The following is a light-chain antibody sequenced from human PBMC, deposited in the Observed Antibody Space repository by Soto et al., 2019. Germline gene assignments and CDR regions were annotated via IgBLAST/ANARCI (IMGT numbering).Light chain of an antibody. CDR1: QSISSY. CDR3: QQSYSTQT. Sequence: DIQMTQSPSSLSASVGDRVTITCRASQSISSYLNWYQQKPGKAPKLLIYAASRLQSGVPSRFSGSGSGTDFTRTISSLQPEDFATYYCQQSYSTQTVGQGTKVDSK. CDR2: AAS. J-gene: IGKJ1*01. V-gene: IGKV1-39*01.